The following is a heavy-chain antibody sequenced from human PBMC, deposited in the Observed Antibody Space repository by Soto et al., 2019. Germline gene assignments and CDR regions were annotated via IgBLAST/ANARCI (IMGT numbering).Heavy chain of an antibody. Sequence: SETLCLTCTVSGGSINSNYGTWIRQPPGKGLEWIGYVYNSGSTNYNPSLKSRVTISEDTSKSQFSLKVNSMTAADTAVYYCARYRREAVAGYTLDNWGQGILVTVSS. D-gene: IGHD6-13*01. CDR2: VYNSGST. CDR1: GGSINSNY. CDR3: ARYRREAVAGYTLDN. V-gene: IGHV4-59*01. J-gene: IGHJ4*02.